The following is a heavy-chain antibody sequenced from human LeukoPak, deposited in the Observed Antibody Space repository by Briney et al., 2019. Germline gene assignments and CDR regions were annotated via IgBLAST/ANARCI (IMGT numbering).Heavy chain of an antibody. CDR2: INHSGST. V-gene: IGHV4-34*01. Sequence: SETLSLTCAVYGGSFSGYYWSWVRQPPGKGLEWIGEINHSGSTNYNPSLKSRVTISVDTSKNQFSLKLSSVTAADTAVYYCARARPYSYGYYFDYWGQGTLVTVSS. CDR3: ARARPYSYGYYFDY. D-gene: IGHD5-18*01. J-gene: IGHJ4*02. CDR1: GGSFSGYY.